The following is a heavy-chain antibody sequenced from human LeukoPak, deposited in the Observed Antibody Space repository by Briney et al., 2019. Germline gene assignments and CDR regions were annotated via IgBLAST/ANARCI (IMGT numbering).Heavy chain of an antibody. Sequence: GASVKVSCKASGYTFTSYGISWVRQATGQGLEWMGWMNPNSGNTGYAQKFQGRVTITRNTSISTAYMELSSLRSEGTAVYYCARMLLGGRTGFDPWDQGTLVTVSS. V-gene: IGHV1-8*03. CDR2: MNPNSGNT. CDR1: GYTFTSYG. J-gene: IGHJ5*02. D-gene: IGHD2-15*01. CDR3: ARMLLGGRTGFDP.